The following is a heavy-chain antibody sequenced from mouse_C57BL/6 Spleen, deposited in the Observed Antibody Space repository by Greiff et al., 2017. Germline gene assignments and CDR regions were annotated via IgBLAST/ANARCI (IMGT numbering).Heavy chain of an antibody. J-gene: IGHJ3*01. D-gene: IGHD2-12*01. V-gene: IGHV1-18*01. CDR3: ARFDYSAWFAY. CDR2: INPNNGGT. Sequence: EVPLQQSGPELVKPGASVKIPCKASGYTFTDYNMDWVKQSHGKSLEWIGDINPNNGGTISNQKFKGKATLTVDKSSSTAYMELRRLTSEDTTVYYCARFDYSAWFAYWGQGTLVTVSA. CDR1: GYTFTDYN.